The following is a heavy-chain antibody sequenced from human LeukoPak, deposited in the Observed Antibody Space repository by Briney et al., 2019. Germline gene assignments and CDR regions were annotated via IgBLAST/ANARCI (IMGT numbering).Heavy chain of an antibody. V-gene: IGHV3-53*01. Sequence: GGSLRLSCAASGFTVSSNYMSWGRQAPGKGLEWVSVIYSGGSTYYADSVKGRFTISRDNSKNTLYLQMNSLRAEDTAVYYCARYGSGSYSYYYYGMDVWGQGTTVTVSS. CDR3: ARYGSGSYSYYYYGMDV. CDR1: GFTVSSNY. J-gene: IGHJ6*02. D-gene: IGHD3-10*01. CDR2: IYSGGST.